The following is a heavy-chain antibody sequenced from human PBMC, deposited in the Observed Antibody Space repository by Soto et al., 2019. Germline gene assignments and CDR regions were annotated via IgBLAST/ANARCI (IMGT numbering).Heavy chain of an antibody. Sequence: SETLSLTCAVYGGSFSGYYWSWIRQPPGKGLEWIGEINHSGSTNYNPSLKSRVTISVDTSKNQFSLKLSSVTAADTAVYYCARGNQLDIVVVAAAIFDYWGQGTLVTVSS. J-gene: IGHJ4*02. D-gene: IGHD2-15*01. V-gene: IGHV4-34*01. CDR1: GGSFSGYY. CDR3: ARGNQLDIVVVAAAIFDY. CDR2: INHSGST.